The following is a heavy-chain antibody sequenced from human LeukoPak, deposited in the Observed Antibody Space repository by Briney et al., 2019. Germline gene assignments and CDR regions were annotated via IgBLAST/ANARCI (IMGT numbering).Heavy chain of an antibody. D-gene: IGHD4-11*01. V-gene: IGHV3-48*01. CDR3: ARAHPGDYSDFQFDY. CDR1: GFTFSSFS. J-gene: IGHJ4*02. Sequence: GGSLRLSCAASGFTFSSFSMNWVRQAPGKGLEWVSYISSASSTIYYADSVKGRFTISRDNAKNSLYLQMNSLRAEDTAVYYCARAHPGDYSDFQFDYWGQGTLVTVSS. CDR2: ISSASSTI.